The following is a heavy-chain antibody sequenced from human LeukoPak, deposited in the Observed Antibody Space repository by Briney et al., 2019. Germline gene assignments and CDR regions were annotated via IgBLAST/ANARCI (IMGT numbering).Heavy chain of an antibody. Sequence: GGSLRLSCAASGFTFSNHHMDWVRQAPGKGLEWVGRTKNKAESHITDYAASVKGRLFSSRDDSKNSLYLQMNSLQTDDTGIYYCARDTAAALDYWGQGILVTVSS. V-gene: IGHV3-72*01. CDR2: TKNKAESHIT. D-gene: IGHD6-13*01. CDR3: ARDTAAALDY. J-gene: IGHJ4*02. CDR1: GFTFSNHH.